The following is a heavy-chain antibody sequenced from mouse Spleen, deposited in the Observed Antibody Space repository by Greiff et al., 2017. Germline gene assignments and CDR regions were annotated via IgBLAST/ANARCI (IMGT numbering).Heavy chain of an antibody. V-gene: IGHV3-1*01. CDR2: ISYSGST. Sequence: EVKVVESGPGMVKPSQSLSLTCTVTGYSITSGYDWHWIRHFPGNKLEWMGYISYSGSTNYNPSLKSRISITHDTSKNHFFLKLNSVTTEDTATYYCASGYGSSFAYWGQGTLVTVSA. CDR3: ASGYGSSFAY. J-gene: IGHJ3*01. D-gene: IGHD1-1*01. CDR1: GYSITSGYD.